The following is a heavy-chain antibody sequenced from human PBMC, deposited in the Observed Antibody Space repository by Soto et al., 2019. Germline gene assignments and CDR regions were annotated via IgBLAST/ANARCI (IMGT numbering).Heavy chain of an antibody. Sequence: QVQLRESGPGLVKTSGTLSLTCAVSGGSVSTITWWRWVRQPPGKGLQWIGKIYHSGSTNYNPSPKSRVNISVDQSKNQFSLELSSVTAVDTAVYSCARDLGSCSSTSCRPFDYWGQGTLVTVSS. V-gene: IGHV4-4*02. CDR1: GGSVSTITW. CDR3: ARDLGSCSSTSCRPFDY. CDR2: IYHSGST. J-gene: IGHJ4*02. D-gene: IGHD2-2*03.